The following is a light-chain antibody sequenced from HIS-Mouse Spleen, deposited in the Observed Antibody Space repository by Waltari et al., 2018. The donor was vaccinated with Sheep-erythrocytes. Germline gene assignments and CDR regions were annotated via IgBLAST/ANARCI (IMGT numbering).Light chain of an antibody. CDR2: ECS. J-gene: IGLJ1*01. V-gene: IGLV2-14*02. Sequence: QSALTQPASVSGSPGQSITISCTGTSSAVGSYNLVSWYQQHPGKAPKLMIYECSKRPSGVSNLFSGSKSGNTASLTVSGLQAEDEADYYCSSYAGSNNYVFGTGTKVTVL. CDR3: SSYAGSNNYV. CDR1: SSAVGSYNL.